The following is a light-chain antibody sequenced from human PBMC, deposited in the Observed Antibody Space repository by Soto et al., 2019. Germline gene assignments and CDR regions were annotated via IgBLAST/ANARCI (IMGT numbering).Light chain of an antibody. Sequence: DVVMTQSPLSLPVTLGQAASISCRSSQGLVYGDGHTYMHWFQQRPGQSPRRLIYKVSNRDSGVPERFSGSASGTNFTLKISRVEAEDVGVYYCIQGTHWPPTFGGGTKVEIK. CDR1: QGLVYGDGHTY. CDR2: KVS. CDR3: IQGTHWPPT. V-gene: IGKV2-30*01. J-gene: IGKJ4*01.